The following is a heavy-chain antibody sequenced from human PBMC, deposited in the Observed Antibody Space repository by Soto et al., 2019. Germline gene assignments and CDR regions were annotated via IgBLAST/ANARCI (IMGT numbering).Heavy chain of an antibody. CDR3: ARGGTYGSGSYLTFYYYYYMDV. V-gene: IGHV1-8*01. CDR1: GYTFTSYD. D-gene: IGHD3-10*01. Sequence: QVQLVQSGAEVKKPGASVKVSCKASGYTFTSYDINWVRQATGQGLEWMGWMNPNSGNTGYAQKFQGRVTMTRNTPISTAYMELSSLRSEDTAVYYCARGGTYGSGSYLTFYYYYYMDVWGKGTTVTVSS. J-gene: IGHJ6*03. CDR2: MNPNSGNT.